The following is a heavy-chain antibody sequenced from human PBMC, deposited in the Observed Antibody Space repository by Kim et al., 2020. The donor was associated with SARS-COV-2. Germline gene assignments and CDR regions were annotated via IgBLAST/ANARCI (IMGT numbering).Heavy chain of an antibody. CDR3: AKTSPYSSGYDY. D-gene: IGHD3-22*01. Sequence: DAAAVTGRLTISRDTSKSTLYLQMNSLRADDTAVYYCAKTSPYSSGYDYWGQGSLVTVSS. V-gene: IGHV3-23*01. J-gene: IGHJ4*02.